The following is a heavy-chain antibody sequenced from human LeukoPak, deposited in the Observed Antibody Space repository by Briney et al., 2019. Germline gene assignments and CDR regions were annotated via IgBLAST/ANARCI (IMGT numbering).Heavy chain of an antibody. D-gene: IGHD3-22*01. V-gene: IGHV4-34*01. J-gene: IGHJ4*02. CDR1: GGSFSGYY. CDR2: INHSGST. CDR3: AKAGGNYYDSSGPPTEV. Sequence: SETLSLTCAVYGGSFSGYYWSWIRQPPGKGLEWIGEINHSGSTNYNPSLKSRVTISVDTSKNQFSLKLSSVTAADTAVYYCAKAGGNYYDSSGPPTEVWGQGTLVIVSS.